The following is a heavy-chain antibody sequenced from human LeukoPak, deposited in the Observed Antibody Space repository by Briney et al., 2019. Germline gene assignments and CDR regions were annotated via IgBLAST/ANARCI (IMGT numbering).Heavy chain of an antibody. J-gene: IGHJ4*02. CDR1: GFTFSSYS. V-gene: IGHV3-48*02. D-gene: IGHD3-16*01. Sequence: GGSLRLSCAASGFTFSSYSMNWVRQAPGKGLEWVSYISTGSTPIYYADSVKGRFTISRDNAKNSLYLQMNSLRDEDTAVYYCVRGVDYWGQGTLVTVSS. CDR2: ISTGSTPI. CDR3: VRGVDY.